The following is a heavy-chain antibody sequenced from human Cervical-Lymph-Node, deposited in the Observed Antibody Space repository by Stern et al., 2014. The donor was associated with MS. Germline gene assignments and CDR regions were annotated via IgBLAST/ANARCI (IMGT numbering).Heavy chain of an antibody. Sequence: VKLVESGAEVKTPGASVKASCKASGYTFTGYYIHWVRKAPGQGLAGMGWINPYSGATTYAQKFQGWVTMTRDTSITTAYMELSRLRSDDTAVYYCARGIEVADSCFDHWGQGTLVTVSS. D-gene: IGHD6-19*01. J-gene: IGHJ4*02. CDR2: INPYSGAT. CDR1: GYTFTGYY. CDR3: ARGIEVADSCFDH. V-gene: IGHV1-2*04.